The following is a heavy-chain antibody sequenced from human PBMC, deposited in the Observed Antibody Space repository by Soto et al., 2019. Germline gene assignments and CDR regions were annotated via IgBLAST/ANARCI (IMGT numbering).Heavy chain of an antibody. CDR2: IYYSGST. V-gene: IGHV4-59*08. Sequence: SETLSLTCTVYCGSISRPYWSWIRQPPGKGLEWIGYIYYSGSTNYNPSLKSRVTISVDTSKNQFSLKLSSVTAADTSVYYCARHHDSWGQGTLVTVS. J-gene: IGHJ4*02. CDR1: CGSISRPY. CDR3: ARHHDS.